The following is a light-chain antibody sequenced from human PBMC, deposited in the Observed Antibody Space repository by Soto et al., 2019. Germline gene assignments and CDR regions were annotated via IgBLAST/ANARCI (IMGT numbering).Light chain of an antibody. J-gene: IGKJ1*01. CDR2: GAS. Sequence: IVLTQSPGTLSLSPGERATLSCRASQSVTTQLAWYQQKPGQAPRLIIHGASSRATGVPDRITGSGSGTDFTLSMSRLEPEDFAVYYCQQYGGSTRTFGQGTKVEIK. V-gene: IGKV3-20*01. CDR3: QQYGGSTRT. CDR1: QSVTTQ.